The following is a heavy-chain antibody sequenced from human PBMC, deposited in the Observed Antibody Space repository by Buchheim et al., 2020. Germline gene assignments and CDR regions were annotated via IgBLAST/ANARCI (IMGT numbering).Heavy chain of an antibody. CDR3: AKDWGLRELQPLDY. CDR2: IWYDGSNK. J-gene: IGHJ4*02. V-gene: IGHV3-33*06. D-gene: IGHD1-26*01. Sequence: QVQLVESGGGVVQPGRSLRLSCAASGFTFSSYGMHWVRQAPGKGLEWVAVIWYDGSNKYYADSVKGRFTISRDNSKNTLYLQMNSLRAEDTAVYYCAKDWGLRELQPLDYWGQGTL. CDR1: GFTFSSYG.